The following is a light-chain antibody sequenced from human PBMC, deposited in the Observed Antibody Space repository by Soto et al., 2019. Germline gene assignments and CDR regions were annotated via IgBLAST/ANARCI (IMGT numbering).Light chain of an antibody. Sequence: DIQLTQSPSPLSASVGDRVAITCLASQSISTYLNWYQQKPGKAPKVLIYAASNLQSGVPPRFSGSGSGTDFTLTISSLQPDDFATYCCQQSYSTPRTFGQGTKVDIK. CDR2: AAS. J-gene: IGKJ1*01. V-gene: IGKV1-39*01. CDR3: QQSYSTPRT. CDR1: QSISTY.